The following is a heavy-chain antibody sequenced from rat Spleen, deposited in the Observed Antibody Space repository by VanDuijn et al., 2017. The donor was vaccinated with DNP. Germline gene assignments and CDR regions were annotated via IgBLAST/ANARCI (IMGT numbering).Heavy chain of an antibody. Sequence: QVQVEESGPGVMQPSETLSLTCTVSGFSLTSNGIGWFRQPLGKGLVWMGTIWAGGSTNYNSALKSRLSFGSDPSKSQVFLKMNSVQSEDTAMYFCARSLATVAPTGAMDAWGQGISVTVSS. J-gene: IGHJ4*01. CDR3: ARSLATVAPTGAMDA. V-gene: IGHV2-72*01. CDR1: GFSLTSNG. D-gene: IGHD1-3*01. CDR2: IWAGGST.